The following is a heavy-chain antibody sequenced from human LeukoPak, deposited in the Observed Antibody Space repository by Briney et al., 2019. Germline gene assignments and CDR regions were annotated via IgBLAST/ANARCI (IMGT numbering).Heavy chain of an antibody. J-gene: IGHJ4*02. Sequence: GASVKVSCKASGYTFTGYYMHWVRQAPGQGLEWMGWINPNSGGTNYAQKFQGRVTMTRDTSISTAYMELSRLRSDDTAVYYCASPIYYDSRGSPHYWGQGTLVTVSS. CDR2: INPNSGGT. D-gene: IGHD3-22*01. CDR3: ASPIYYDSRGSPHY. V-gene: IGHV1-2*02. CDR1: GYTFTGYY.